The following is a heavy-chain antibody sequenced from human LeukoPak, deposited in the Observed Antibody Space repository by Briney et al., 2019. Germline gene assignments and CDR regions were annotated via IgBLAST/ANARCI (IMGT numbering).Heavy chain of an antibody. J-gene: IGHJ6*03. V-gene: IGHV4-39*01. CDR3: ARVCKYGFWSAYSRDYYYMDV. Sequence: SETLSLTCTVPGGSISSSSYYWGWIRQPPGKGLEWIGSIYYSGSTYYNPSLKSRVTISVDTSKNQFSLKLSSVTAADTAVYYCARVCKYGFWSAYSRDYYYMDVWGKGTTVTVSS. CDR2: IYYSGST. CDR1: GGSISSSSYY. D-gene: IGHD3-3*01.